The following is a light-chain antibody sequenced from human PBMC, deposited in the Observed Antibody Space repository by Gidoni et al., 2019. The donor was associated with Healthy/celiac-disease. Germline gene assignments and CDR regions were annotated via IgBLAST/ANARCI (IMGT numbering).Light chain of an antibody. Sequence: DIVMTQSPLSLPVTPGEPASIPCRSSQSLLHSNGYNYLDWYLQKPGQSPQLLIYLGSNRASGVPDRFSGSESGTDFTLKISRVEAEDVGVYYCMQALQTSITFGQGTRLEIK. CDR1: QSLLHSNGYNY. CDR3: MQALQTSIT. V-gene: IGKV2-28*01. CDR2: LGS. J-gene: IGKJ5*01.